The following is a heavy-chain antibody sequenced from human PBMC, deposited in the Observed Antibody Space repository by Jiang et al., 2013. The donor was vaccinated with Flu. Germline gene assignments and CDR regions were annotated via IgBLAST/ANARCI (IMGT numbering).Heavy chain of an antibody. CDR1: GYSVKSGYY. V-gene: IGHV4-38-2*02. CDR2: VYQTGST. CDR3: ARVIASNGFDT. J-gene: IGHJ5*02. D-gene: IGHD2-8*01. Sequence: GLVKPSETLSLTCTVSGYSVKSGYYWGWVRQPPGKGLEYLGIVYQTGSTFYNPSLRGRVTLSVDTSKNQFSLNLTSVTAADTAVYFCARVIASNGFDTWGPGTLITVSS.